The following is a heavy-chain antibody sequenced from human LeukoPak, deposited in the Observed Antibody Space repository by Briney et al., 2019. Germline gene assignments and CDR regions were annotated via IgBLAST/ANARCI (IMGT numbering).Heavy chain of an antibody. CDR3: ATRKDIVVVPAARGDWFDP. CDR1: GYTLTELS. J-gene: IGHJ5*02. Sequence: GASVKVSCKVSGYTLTELSMHWVRQAPGKGLEWMGGFDPEDGETIYAQKFQGRVTMTEDTSTDTAYMELSSLRSEDTAAYYCATRKDIVVVPAARGDWFDPWGQGTLVTVSS. CDR2: FDPEDGET. D-gene: IGHD2-2*01. V-gene: IGHV1-24*01.